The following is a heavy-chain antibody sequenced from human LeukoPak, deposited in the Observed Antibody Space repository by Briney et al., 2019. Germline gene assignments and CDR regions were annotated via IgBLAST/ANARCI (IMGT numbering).Heavy chain of an antibody. CDR1: GFTFSSYA. D-gene: IGHD1-26*01. J-gene: IGHJ3*02. Sequence: RGSLRLSCAASGFTFSSYAMHWVRQAPGKGPEYVSAISSNGGSTYYADSVKGRFTISRDNSKNTLYLQMGSLRAEDMAVYYCARVGSWDAFDIWGQGTMVTVSS. CDR2: ISSNGGST. CDR3: ARVGSWDAFDI. V-gene: IGHV3-64*02.